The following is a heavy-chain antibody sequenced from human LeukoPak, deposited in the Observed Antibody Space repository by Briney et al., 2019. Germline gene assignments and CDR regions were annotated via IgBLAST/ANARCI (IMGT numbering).Heavy chain of an antibody. D-gene: IGHD1-26*01. CDR1: GFTFDDYA. CDR3: ARDFLSGSYCDY. Sequence: GGSLRLSCAASGFTFDDYAMHWVRQAPGKGLEWVSGISWNSGSIGYADSVKGRFTISRDNAKNSLYLQMNSLRAEDTAVYYCARDFLSGSYCDYWGQGTLVTVSS. V-gene: IGHV3-9*01. J-gene: IGHJ4*02. CDR2: ISWNSGSI.